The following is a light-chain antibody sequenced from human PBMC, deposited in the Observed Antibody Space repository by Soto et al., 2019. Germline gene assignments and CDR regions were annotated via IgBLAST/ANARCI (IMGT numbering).Light chain of an antibody. CDR2: DAS. V-gene: IGKV1-5*01. CDR1: QSISNW. J-gene: IGKJ1*01. CDR3: QQYNTYHWT. Sequence: DIQMTQSPSTLSSSVGDRVTITCRASQSISNWLAWYQQKPGKAPILLIFDASSLQIGVPSRFGGSGSGTVFPLTISSLQPDDFATYYCQQYNTYHWTFGQGTKVEVK.